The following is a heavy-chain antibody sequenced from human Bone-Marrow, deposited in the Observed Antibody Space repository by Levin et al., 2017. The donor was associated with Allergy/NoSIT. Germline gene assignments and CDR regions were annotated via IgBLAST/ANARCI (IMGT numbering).Heavy chain of an antibody. J-gene: IGHJ5*02. CDR1: GGSISSSNW. Sequence: SSETLSLTCAVSGGSISSSNWWTWARQSPGKGLEWIGEISHGGSTNYNPSLKSRVTISLDRSKEQFSLKMSPVTAADTSVYYCARVRGGCSSTSCYLDPWGQGTLVTVSS. CDR2: ISHGGST. V-gene: IGHV4-4*02. D-gene: IGHD2-2*01. CDR3: ARVRGGCSSTSCYLDP.